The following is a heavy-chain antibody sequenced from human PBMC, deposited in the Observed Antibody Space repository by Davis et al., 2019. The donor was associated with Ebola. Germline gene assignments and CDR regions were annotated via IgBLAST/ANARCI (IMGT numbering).Heavy chain of an antibody. CDR3: AKDTSNIWFDI. V-gene: IGHV3-30*18. D-gene: IGHD1-26*01. CDR2: ISSDGTNK. CDR1: GFTFSSYG. Sequence: GESLKISCAASGFTFSSYGMHWVRQAPGKGLEWVAVISSDGTNKHYADSVKGRFTISRDNSKNTLYLQMNGLRVEDTAIYYCAKDTSNIWFDIWGQGTNVTVSS. J-gene: IGHJ3*02.